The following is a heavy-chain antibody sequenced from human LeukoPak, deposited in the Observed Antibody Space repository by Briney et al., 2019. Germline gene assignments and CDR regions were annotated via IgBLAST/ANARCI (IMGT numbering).Heavy chain of an antibody. J-gene: IGHJ4*02. CDR1: GFTFSSYG. V-gene: IGHV3-33*01. D-gene: IGHD6-19*01. CDR3: ARDKYSSGGTDY. CDR2: IWYDGSNK. Sequence: PGGSLRLSCAASGFTFSSYGMHWVRQAPGKGLEWVAVIWYDGSNKYYADSVKGRFTISRDNSKNTLYLQMNGLRAEDTAVYYCARDKYSSGGTDYWGQGTLVTVSS.